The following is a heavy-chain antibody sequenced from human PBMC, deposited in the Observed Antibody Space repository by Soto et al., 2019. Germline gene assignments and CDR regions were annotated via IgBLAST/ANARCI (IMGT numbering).Heavy chain of an antibody. CDR2: ISYDGSNK. Sequence: QVQLVESGGGVVQPGRSLRLSCAASGFTFSNYGMHWVRQAPGKGLEWVAVISYDGSNKYYAYSVKGRLTISRDNSKNTLNLQVNSLRVEDTAVYYCARDSRKEYTSSWLDYWGQGTLVTVSS. V-gene: IGHV3-30*03. CDR1: GFTFSNYG. J-gene: IGHJ4*02. CDR3: ARDSRKEYTSSWLDY. D-gene: IGHD6-6*01.